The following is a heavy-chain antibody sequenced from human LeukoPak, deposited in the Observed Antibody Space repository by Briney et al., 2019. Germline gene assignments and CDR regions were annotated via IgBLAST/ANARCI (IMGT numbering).Heavy chain of an antibody. D-gene: IGHD3-22*01. J-gene: IGHJ4*02. CDR2: IIPILGIA. Sequence: ASVNVSCKASGGTFSSYAISWVRQAPGQGLEWMGRIIPILGIANYAQKFQGRVTITADKSTSTAYMELSSLRSEDTAVYYCARDRDSSGYYYFDYWGQGTLVTVSS. CDR3: ARDRDSSGYYYFDY. V-gene: IGHV1-69*04. CDR1: GGTFSSYA.